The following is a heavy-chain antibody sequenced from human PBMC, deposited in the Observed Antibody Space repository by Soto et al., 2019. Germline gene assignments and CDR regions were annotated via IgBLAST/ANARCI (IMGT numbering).Heavy chain of an antibody. CDR1: GGSISSGGYY. CDR2: IYYSGST. V-gene: IGHV4-39*01. CDR3: ARHQSHSSSYVDP. Sequence: PSETLSLTCTVSGGSISSGGYYWGWIRQPPGKGLEWIGSIYYSGSTYYNPSLKSRVTISVDTSKNQFSLQLSSVTAADTAVYYCARHQSHSSSYVDPWGQGTLVTVSS. J-gene: IGHJ5*02. D-gene: IGHD6-13*01.